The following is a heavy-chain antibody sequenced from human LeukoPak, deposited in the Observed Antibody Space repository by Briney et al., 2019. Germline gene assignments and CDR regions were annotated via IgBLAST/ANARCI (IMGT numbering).Heavy chain of an antibody. CDR3: ARGLRAITFGGVIALGY. V-gene: IGHV1-46*01. J-gene: IGHJ4*02. Sequence: GASVKVSCKASGYTFTSYYMHWVRQAPGQGLEWMGIINPSGGSTSYAQKFQGRVTMTRDTSTSTVYMELSSLRSEDTAVYYCARGLRAITFGGVIALGYWGQGTLVTVSS. CDR1: GYTFTSYY. D-gene: IGHD3-16*02. CDR2: INPSGGST.